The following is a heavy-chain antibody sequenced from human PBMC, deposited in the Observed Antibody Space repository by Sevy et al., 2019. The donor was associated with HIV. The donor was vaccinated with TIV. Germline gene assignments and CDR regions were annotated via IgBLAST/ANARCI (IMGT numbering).Heavy chain of an antibody. J-gene: IGHJ6*02. CDR3: AREGVDFWSGPVDFDYGMDV. Sequence: GGSLRLSCAASGFTFRRYWMHWVRHAPGKGLVWVSRINTHGTNTIYADYVKGRFTISRGNAKNTVSLQMNSLRADDTGVYYCAREGVDFWSGPVDFDYGMDVWGQGTTVTVSS. CDR1: GFTFRRYW. D-gene: IGHD3-3*01. V-gene: IGHV3-74*01. CDR2: INTHGTNT.